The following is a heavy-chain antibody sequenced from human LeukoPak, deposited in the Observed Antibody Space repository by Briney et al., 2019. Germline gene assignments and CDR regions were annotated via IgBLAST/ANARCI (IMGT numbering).Heavy chain of an antibody. J-gene: IGHJ6*04. CDR3: ARSGVNDILTGYIYYGMDV. D-gene: IGHD3-9*01. CDR1: GYTFTSYG. CDR2: ISAYNGNT. V-gene: IGHV1-18*04. Sequence: ASVKVSCTAPGYTFTSYGISWVRQAPGQGLEWMGWISAYNGNTNYAQKLQGRVTMTTDTSTSTAYMELRSLRSDDTAVYYCARSGVNDILTGYIYYGMDVWGKGTTVTVSS.